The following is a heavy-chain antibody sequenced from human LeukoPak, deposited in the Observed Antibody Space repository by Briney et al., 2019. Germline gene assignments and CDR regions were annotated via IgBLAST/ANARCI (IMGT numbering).Heavy chain of an antibody. CDR3: AKDEVTSTSQQQLAWYFDK. Sequence: GGSLRLSCAASGFTFSSYGMHWVRQAPGKGLEWVAVIWYDGSNKYYADSVKGRFTISRDNSKNTLYLQMNSLRAEDTAVYYCAKDEVTSTSQQQLAWYFDKWGQGTLVTVSS. J-gene: IGHJ4*02. CDR1: GFTFSSYG. CDR2: IWYDGSNK. V-gene: IGHV3-33*06. D-gene: IGHD6-13*01.